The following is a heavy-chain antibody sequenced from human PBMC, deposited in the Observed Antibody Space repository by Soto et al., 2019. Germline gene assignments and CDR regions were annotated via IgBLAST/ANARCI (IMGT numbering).Heavy chain of an antibody. D-gene: IGHD3-9*01. CDR2: IWYDGSNK. J-gene: IGHJ4*02. CDR1: GFTFSSYG. CDR3: ARDRSYDILTGYYTSTEPDY. V-gene: IGHV3-33*08. Sequence: PGGSLRLSCAASGFTFSSYGMHWVRQAPGKGLEWVAVIWYDGSNKYYADSVKGRFTISRDNSKNTLYLQMNSLRAEDTAVYYCARDRSYDILTGYYTSTEPDYWGQGTLVTVSS.